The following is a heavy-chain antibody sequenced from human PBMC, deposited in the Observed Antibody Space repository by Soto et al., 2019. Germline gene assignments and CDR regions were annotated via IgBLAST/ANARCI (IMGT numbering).Heavy chain of an antibody. CDR1: GFTFSSYS. CDR3: AKSVAARLDWFDP. Sequence: GGSLRLSCASSGFTFSSYSMNWVRQAPGKGLEWVASISSSGNYIYYADSVKGRFTTSRDNAKGSLFLQMNSLRVEDTAVYYCAKSVAARLDWFDPWGQGTLVTVSS. CDR2: ISSSGNYI. V-gene: IGHV3-21*01. D-gene: IGHD6-6*01. J-gene: IGHJ5*02.